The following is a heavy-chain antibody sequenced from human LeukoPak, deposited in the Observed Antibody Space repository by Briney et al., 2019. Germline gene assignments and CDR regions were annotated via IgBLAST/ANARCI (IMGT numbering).Heavy chain of an antibody. V-gene: IGHV1-18*01. CDR3: ARGARQWLSNWFDP. Sequence: ASVKVSCKASGYNFTSYGISWVRQAPGQGLEWMGWISAYNGNTNYAQKLQGRVTMTTDTSTSTAYMELRSLRSDDTAVYYCARGARQWLSNWFDPWGQGTLVTVSS. J-gene: IGHJ5*02. CDR2: ISAYNGNT. CDR1: GYNFTSYG. D-gene: IGHD6-19*01.